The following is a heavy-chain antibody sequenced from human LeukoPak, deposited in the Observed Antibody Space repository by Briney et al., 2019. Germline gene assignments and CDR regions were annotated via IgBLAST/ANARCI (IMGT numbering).Heavy chain of an antibody. J-gene: IGHJ6*02. D-gene: IGHD2-21*02. V-gene: IGHV1-2*02. Sequence: ASVTDSCMASRYTFTGYYWHWVRPARSQGRQWMGWINPKSGGTNYAKKFQGRVNMTRATSIRTAYMELSRMRSDDTAVYCCARSSAYCGGDWFLDVWGQGSKVTVSS. CDR2: INPKSGGT. CDR1: RYTFTGYY. CDR3: ARSSAYCGGDWFLDV.